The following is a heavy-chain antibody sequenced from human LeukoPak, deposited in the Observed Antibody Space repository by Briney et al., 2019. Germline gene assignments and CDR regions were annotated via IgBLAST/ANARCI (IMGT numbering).Heavy chain of an antibody. CDR1: GGTFSSYA. Sequence: GASVKVSCKASGGTFSSYAISWVRQAPGQGLEWMGGIIPIFGTANYAQKFQGRVTITADESTSTAYMELSSLRSEDTAVYYCARSTYYYGSGSPYDAFDIWGQGTMVTVSS. CDR3: ARSTYYYGSGSPYDAFDI. J-gene: IGHJ3*02. D-gene: IGHD3-10*01. V-gene: IGHV1-69*13. CDR2: IIPIFGTA.